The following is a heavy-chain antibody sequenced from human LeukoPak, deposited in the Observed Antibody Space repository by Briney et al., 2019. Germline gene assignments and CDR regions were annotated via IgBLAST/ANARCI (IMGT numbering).Heavy chain of an antibody. Sequence: PSETLSLTCTVSGGSISSSSYYWGWIRQPPGKGLEWIGSIYYSGSTYYNPSLKSRVTISVDTSKNQFSLKLSSVTAADTAVYYCARRYYDSSGYHFDYWGQGTLVTVSS. V-gene: IGHV4-39*01. J-gene: IGHJ4*02. CDR3: ARRYYDSSGYHFDY. CDR2: IYYSGST. CDR1: GGSISSSSYY. D-gene: IGHD3-22*01.